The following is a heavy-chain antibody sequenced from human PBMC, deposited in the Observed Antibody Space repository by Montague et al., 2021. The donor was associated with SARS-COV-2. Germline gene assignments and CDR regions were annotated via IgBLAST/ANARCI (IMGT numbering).Heavy chain of an antibody. CDR2: IYYSGST. CDR1: GGSISGYY. J-gene: IGHJ3*02. V-gene: IGHV4-59*13. CDR3: ARVGVPYYDILTGYYIEGSDAFDI. D-gene: IGHD3-9*01. Sequence: SETLSLTCTVSGGSISGYYWSWIRQPPGKGLEWIGYIYYSGSTNYNPSLKSRVTISVDTSKNQFSLKLSSVTAADTAVYYCARVGVPYYDILTGYYIEGSDAFDIWGQGTMVTVSS.